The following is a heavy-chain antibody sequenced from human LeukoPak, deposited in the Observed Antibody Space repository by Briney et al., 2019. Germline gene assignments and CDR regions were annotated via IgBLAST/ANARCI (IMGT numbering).Heavy chain of an antibody. V-gene: IGHV3-23*01. Sequence: GGSLRLSCAASGFTFSSYAMSWVRQAPGKGLEWVSSISGSGGSTYYADSVKGRFTISRDNSKNTLSLQMNSLRAEDTAVYYCAKEGDWIQLWSVDYWGQGTLVTVSS. CDR1: GFTFSSYA. J-gene: IGHJ4*02. CDR2: ISGSGGST. D-gene: IGHD5-18*01. CDR3: AKEGDWIQLWSVDY.